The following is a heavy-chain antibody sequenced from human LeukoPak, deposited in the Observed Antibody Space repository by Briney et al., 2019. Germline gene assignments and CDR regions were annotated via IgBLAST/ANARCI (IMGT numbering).Heavy chain of an antibody. CDR3: ARDTLYDSSGYYYPHFDY. V-gene: IGHV1-2*06. J-gene: IGHJ4*02. CDR1: GYTFTGYY. CDR2: INPNSGGT. D-gene: IGHD3-22*01. Sequence: ASVKVSCKASGYTFTGYYMHWVRQAPGQGLEWMGRINPNSGGTNYAQKFQGRVTMTRDTSISTAYMELSRLRSDDPAVYYCARDTLYDSSGYYYPHFDYRGQGNLVTVSS.